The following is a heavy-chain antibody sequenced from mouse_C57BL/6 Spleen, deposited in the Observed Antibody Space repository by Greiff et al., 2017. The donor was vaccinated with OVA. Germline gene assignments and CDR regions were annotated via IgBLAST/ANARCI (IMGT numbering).Heavy chain of an antibody. CDR2: INYDGSST. CDR3: ARWLLRGNYFDY. V-gene: IGHV5-16*01. D-gene: IGHD2-3*01. CDR1: GFTFSDYY. J-gene: IGHJ2*01. Sequence: EVKVVESEGGLVQPGSSMKLSCTASGFTFSDYYMAWVRQVPEKGLEWVANINYDGSSTYYLDSLKSRFIISRDNAKNILYLQMSSLKSEDTATYYCARWLLRGNYFDYWGQGTTLTVSS.